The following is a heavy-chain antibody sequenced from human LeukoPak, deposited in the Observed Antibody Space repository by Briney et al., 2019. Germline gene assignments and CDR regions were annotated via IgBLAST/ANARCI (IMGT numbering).Heavy chain of an antibody. CDR1: GFTFSTYA. D-gene: IGHD3-3*01. J-gene: IGHJ3*02. V-gene: IGHV3-23*01. Sequence: GGSLRLSCAASGFTFSTYAVNWVRQAPGKGLEWVSTISGSGDSTYYADSVKGRFTISRDNSKDTLYLQMSSVRVDDTAVYYCAREFDNPGHYDFWRVHAFDIWGQGTMVTVSS. CDR2: ISGSGDST. CDR3: AREFDNPGHYDFWRVHAFDI.